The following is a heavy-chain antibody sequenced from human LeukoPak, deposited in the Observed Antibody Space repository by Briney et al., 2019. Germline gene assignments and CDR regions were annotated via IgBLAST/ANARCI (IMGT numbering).Heavy chain of an antibody. J-gene: IGHJ3*02. CDR3: ARDFRGSVDAFDI. V-gene: IGHV4-59*01. Sequence: SETLSLTSTVSGGSISDYYWNWMRQPPGKGLEWIGYIYYSGRTNYNPSLKSRVSISVDTSKTQFSLKLSSGAAADTAVYYCARDFRGSVDAFDIWGQGTMVAVSS. CDR2: IYYSGRT. CDR1: GGSISDYY.